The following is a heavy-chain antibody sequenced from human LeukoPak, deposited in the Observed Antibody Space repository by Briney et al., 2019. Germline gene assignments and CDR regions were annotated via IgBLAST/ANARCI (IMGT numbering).Heavy chain of an antibody. V-gene: IGHV3-48*03. D-gene: IGHD5-18*01. CDR2: ISSSGSTI. CDR3: ARAMDTDYYYGMDV. CDR1: GFTYSSYE. Sequence: PGGSLRLSCAASGFTYSSYEMNWVREAPGKGLEWVSYISSSGSTIYYADSVKGRFTISRDNAKNSLYLQMNSLRAEDTAVYYCARAMDTDYYYGMDVLGQGTTVTVSS. J-gene: IGHJ6*02.